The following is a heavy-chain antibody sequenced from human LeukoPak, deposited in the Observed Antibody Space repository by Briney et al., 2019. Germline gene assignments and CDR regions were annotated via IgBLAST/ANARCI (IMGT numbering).Heavy chain of an antibody. J-gene: IGHJ4*02. CDR2: MNPDSGNT. CDR1: GYTFTDYD. V-gene: IGHV1-8*02. Sequence: ASVKVSCKSSGYTFTDYDINWVRQAAGQGLEWMGWMNPDSGNTGYAQKFQGRVTMTRDTSTNTAYMELTSLRSEDTAVYYCARPTAAGRFDYWGQGTLVTVSS. CDR3: ARPTAAGRFDY. D-gene: IGHD6-13*01.